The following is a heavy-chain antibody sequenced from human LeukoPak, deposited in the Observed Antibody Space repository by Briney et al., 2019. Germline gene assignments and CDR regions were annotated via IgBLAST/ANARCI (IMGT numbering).Heavy chain of an antibody. V-gene: IGHV3-64*04. D-gene: IGHD2-2*01. CDR3: ARATPSQYFFDY. CDR1: GFTFSNYA. Sequence: SGGSLRLSCSAAGFTFSNYAMHWVRQSPGKGPEYVSAISTTGGSTYYADSVKGRFTISRDNSKNTLSLQMNTLRAEDTAVYYCARATPSQYFFDYWGQGILVTVSS. J-gene: IGHJ4*02. CDR2: ISTTGGST.